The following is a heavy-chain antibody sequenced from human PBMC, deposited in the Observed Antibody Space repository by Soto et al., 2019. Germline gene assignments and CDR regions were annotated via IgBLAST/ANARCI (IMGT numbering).Heavy chain of an antibody. Sequence: SETLSLTCTISGASISSYYWSWIRRPPGKGLEWIGYMYNTGSTIYNPSLKSRVTISVDTSKNQFSLKLNSVTAADTAVYYCARDLWGYCGADCYPLDVWGQGTTVTVS. V-gene: IGHV4-59*01. CDR1: GASISSYY. CDR2: MYNTGST. D-gene: IGHD2-21*02. J-gene: IGHJ6*02. CDR3: ARDLWGYCGADCYPLDV.